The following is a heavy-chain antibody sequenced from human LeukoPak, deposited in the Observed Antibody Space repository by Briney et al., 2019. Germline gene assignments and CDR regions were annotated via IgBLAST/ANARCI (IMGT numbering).Heavy chain of an antibody. V-gene: IGHV1-2*02. Sequence: GASVKVSCKASGYTFTGYYMHWVRQAPGQGLEWMGWINPDSGGTNYAQKFQGRVTMTRDTSISTACMELSRLRSDDTAVYYCAREWDYYFDYWGQGTLVTVSS. CDR1: GYTFTGYY. D-gene: IGHD1-26*01. CDR2: INPDSGGT. J-gene: IGHJ4*02. CDR3: AREWDYYFDY.